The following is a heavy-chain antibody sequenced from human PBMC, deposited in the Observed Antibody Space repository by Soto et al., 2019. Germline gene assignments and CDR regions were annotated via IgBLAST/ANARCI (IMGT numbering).Heavy chain of an antibody. D-gene: IGHD3-9*01. CDR2: IGSRGETYAT. J-gene: IGHJ4*02. CDR1: GFPFGASA. CDR3: TRDDSDCFFN. Sequence: EAHLVESGGGLVQPGGSLKLSCSAAGFPFGASALQLARQASGKGLEWLGRIGSRGETYATTYAASVKGRFTISRDDSKKTAYVQMNSLESENTAVYYCTRDDSDCFFNWGRGTLVTVSS. V-gene: IGHV3-73*02.